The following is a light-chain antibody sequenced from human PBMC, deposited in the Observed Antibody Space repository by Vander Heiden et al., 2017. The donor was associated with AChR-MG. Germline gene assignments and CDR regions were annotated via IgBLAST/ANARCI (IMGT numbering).Light chain of an antibody. CDR3: QAWDSSTAI. J-gene: IGLJ2*01. V-gene: IGLV3-1*01. CDR1: KLGGKY. CDR2: QGS. Sequence: SSDLPQPPSVSVSPGQTASIPCSGDKLGGKYTSWYQQKQGQSPWLVIYQGSKRPSGIPERFSGSNSGNTATLTISGTQAMDEADYHCQAWDSSTAIFGGGTKLTVL.